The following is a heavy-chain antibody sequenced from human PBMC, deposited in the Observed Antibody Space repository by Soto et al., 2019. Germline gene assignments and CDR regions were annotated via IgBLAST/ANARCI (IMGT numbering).Heavy chain of an antibody. V-gene: IGHV1-58*02. J-gene: IGHJ4*02. CDR2: IVVGSGNT. CDR3: ARDLPPIDY. CDR1: GFTFTRSA. Sequence: SVKVSCKASGFTFTRSAMQWVRQARGQRLEWIGWIVVGSGNTNYAQKFQERVTITRDTSASTAYMELSSLRSEDTAVYYCARDLPPIDYWGQGTLVTVSS.